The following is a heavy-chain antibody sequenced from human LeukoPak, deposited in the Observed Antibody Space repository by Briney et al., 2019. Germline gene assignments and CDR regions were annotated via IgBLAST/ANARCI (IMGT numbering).Heavy chain of an antibody. CDR1: GYSFFNYW. CDR3: ARSRDVAGTYRSFDY. D-gene: IGHD6-19*01. V-gene: IGHV5-51*01. Sequence: GESLKISCVGSGYSFFNYWIGWVRQMPGKGLEWVGIIYPGDSDTRYSPSFQGQLTISVDESITTAFLQWGSLKASDTAICYCARSRDVAGTYRSFDYWGQGTLVTVSP. J-gene: IGHJ4*02. CDR2: IYPGDSDT.